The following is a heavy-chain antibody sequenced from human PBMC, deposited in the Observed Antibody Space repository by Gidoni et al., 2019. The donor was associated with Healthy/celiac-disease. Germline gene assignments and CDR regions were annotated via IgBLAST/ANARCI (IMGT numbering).Heavy chain of an antibody. Sequence: QVQLQESGPGLVKPSETLSLTCPVSGGSISSYYWSWIRQPPGKGLEWIGYIYYSGSTNYNPSLKSRVTISVDTSKNQFSLKLSSVTAADTAVYYCARGWNYYGSGSYYKKKYFDLWGRGTLVTVSS. D-gene: IGHD3-10*01. J-gene: IGHJ2*01. V-gene: IGHV4-59*01. CDR1: GGSISSYY. CDR3: ARGWNYYGSGSYYKKKYFDL. CDR2: IYYSGST.